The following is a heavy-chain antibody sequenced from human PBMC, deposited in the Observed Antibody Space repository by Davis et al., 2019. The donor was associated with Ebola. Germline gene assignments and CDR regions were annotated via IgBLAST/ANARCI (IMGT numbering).Heavy chain of an antibody. V-gene: IGHV1-46*01. J-gene: IGHJ6*02. Sequence: ASVTVSCKASGYIFTDNYMHWVRPAPGQGLEWMGIVNPSGGGTIYAPTFQGRVTMTRDTSTSTDYMELRSLRSEDTAVYFCARDGPWGMDVWGQGTTVIVSS. CDR2: VNPSGGGT. CDR1: GYIFTDNY. CDR3: ARDGPWGMDV.